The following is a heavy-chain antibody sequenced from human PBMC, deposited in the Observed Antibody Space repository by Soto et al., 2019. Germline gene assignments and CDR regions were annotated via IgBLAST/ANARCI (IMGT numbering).Heavy chain of an antibody. J-gene: IGHJ4*02. CDR3: VRKDFYDRRFDS. V-gene: IGHV4-59*01. CDR1: GGSISSYY. CDR2: IYYSGST. Sequence: SETLSLTCTVSGGSISSYYWSWIRQPPGKGLEWIGYIYYSGSTNYNPSLKSRVTISVDTSKNQFSLKLSSVTAADTAVYYCVRKDFYDRRFDSWGQGTLVTVSS. D-gene: IGHD3-22*01.